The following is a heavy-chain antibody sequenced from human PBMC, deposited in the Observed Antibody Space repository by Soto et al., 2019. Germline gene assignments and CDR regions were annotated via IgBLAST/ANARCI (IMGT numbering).Heavy chain of an antibody. Sequence: PSETLSLTCIVSGEPISSSSYYWGCIRQPPGKGLEWIGSIYHSGRTYYNPSLKSRVSISIDTSKNQFSLKLSSVTAADTAMYYCARQRTTVVTQAYFDYWGQGAMVTVS. CDR3: ARQRTTVVTQAYFDY. CDR1: GEPISSSSYY. V-gene: IGHV4-39*01. J-gene: IGHJ4*02. D-gene: IGHD2-21*02. CDR2: IYHSGRT.